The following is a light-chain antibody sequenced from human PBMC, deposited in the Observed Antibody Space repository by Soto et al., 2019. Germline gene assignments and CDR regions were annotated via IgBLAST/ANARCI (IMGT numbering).Light chain of an antibody. V-gene: IGKV1-27*01. J-gene: IGKJ1*01. CDR2: AAS. Sequence: DIQMTQSPSSLSESVGDRVTITCRASQGITDYLAWYQQKPGQVPNLLIYAASTLQSGVPSRFSASGSGTDFTLTITGLQPEDVATYYCQNYNSAPWTFGQGTKVEIK. CDR1: QGITDY. CDR3: QNYNSAPWT.